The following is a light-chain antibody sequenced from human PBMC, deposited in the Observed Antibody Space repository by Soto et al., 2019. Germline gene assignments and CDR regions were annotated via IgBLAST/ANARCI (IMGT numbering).Light chain of an antibody. CDR3: QTYVSSHGV. Sequence: NFMLTQPHSVSESPGKTVTLSCTRSSGSIVSNYVQWYQQRPGSAPTSVIYEDNQRPSGVPDRFSGSIDRSSNSATLTISGLQTEDEADDYCQTYVSSHGVFGGGTKVTVL. CDR1: SGSIVSNY. V-gene: IGLV6-57*04. CDR2: EDN. J-gene: IGLJ3*02.